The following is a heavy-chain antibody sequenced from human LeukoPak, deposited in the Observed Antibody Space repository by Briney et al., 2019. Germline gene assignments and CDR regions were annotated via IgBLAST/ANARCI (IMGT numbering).Heavy chain of an antibody. CDR1: GGSISSGDYY. D-gene: IGHD2-15*01. Sequence: SETLSLTCTVSGGSISSGDYYWGWIRQPPGKGLEWIGYIYYSGSTNYNPSLKSRVTISVDTSKNQFSLKLSSVTAADTAVYYCASGGRGGSCYSPLVYWGQGTLVTVSS. J-gene: IGHJ4*02. CDR2: IYYSGST. CDR3: ASGGRGGSCYSPLVY. V-gene: IGHV4-61*08.